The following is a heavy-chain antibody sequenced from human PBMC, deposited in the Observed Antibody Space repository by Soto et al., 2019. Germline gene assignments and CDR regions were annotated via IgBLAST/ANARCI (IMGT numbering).Heavy chain of an antibody. CDR3: ARRYFDWFNYYYYGMDG. Sequence: PSETLSLTCAVYGGSFSGYYWSWIRQPPGKGLEWIGEINHSGSTNYNPSLKSRVTISVDPSKNQFSLKLSSVTAADTAVYYCARRYFDWFNYYYYGMDGGGQGITVTVSS. CDR2: INHSGST. CDR1: GGSFSGYY. J-gene: IGHJ6*02. D-gene: IGHD3-9*01. V-gene: IGHV4-34*01.